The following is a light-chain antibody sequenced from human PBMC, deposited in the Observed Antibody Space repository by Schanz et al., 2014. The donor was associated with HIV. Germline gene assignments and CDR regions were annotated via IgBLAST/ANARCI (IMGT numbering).Light chain of an antibody. CDR1: TSNIANNF. Sequence: QSVLTQPPSVSAAPGQKVTISCSGSTSNIANNFVSWYQQLPGTAPKLLIYDNYKRPSEIPDRFSGSKSGTSATLGITGLQTGDEADYYCATWDRSLSGGVFGGGTKLTVL. CDR2: DNY. J-gene: IGLJ3*02. V-gene: IGLV1-51*01. CDR3: ATWDRSLSGGV.